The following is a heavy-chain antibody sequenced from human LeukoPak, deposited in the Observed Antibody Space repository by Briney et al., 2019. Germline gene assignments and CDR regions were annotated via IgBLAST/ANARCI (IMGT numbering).Heavy chain of an antibody. Sequence: GRSLRLSCAASGFTFSTYSMNWVRQAPGKGLEWVSSISSSSSYIYYADSVKGRFTISRDNSKNTLYLQMNSLRAEDTAVYYCVGDNYGLGSLDYWGQGTLVTVSS. CDR1: GFTFSTYS. CDR3: VGDNYGLGSLDY. V-gene: IGHV3-21*04. D-gene: IGHD3-10*01. CDR2: ISSSSSYI. J-gene: IGHJ4*02.